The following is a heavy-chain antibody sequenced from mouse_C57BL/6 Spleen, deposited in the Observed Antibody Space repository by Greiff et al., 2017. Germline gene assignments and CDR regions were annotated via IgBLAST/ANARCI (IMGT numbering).Heavy chain of an antibody. CDR1: GYAFSSSW. CDR3: APTVVAPMDY. J-gene: IGHJ4*01. Sequence: VKLVESGPELVKPGASVKISCKASGYAFSSSWMNWVKQRPGKGLEWIGRIYPGDGDTNYNGKFKGKATLTADKSSSTAYMQLSSLTSEDSAVYFCAPTVVAPMDYWGQGTSVTVSS. CDR2: IYPGDGDT. D-gene: IGHD1-1*01. V-gene: IGHV1-82*01.